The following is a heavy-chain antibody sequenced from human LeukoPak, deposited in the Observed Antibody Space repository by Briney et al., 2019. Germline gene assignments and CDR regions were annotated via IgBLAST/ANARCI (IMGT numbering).Heavy chain of an antibody. CDR3: ARGPDYDSSVYYQESFDY. CDR1: GFTFSDYY. J-gene: IGHJ4*02. Sequence: GGSLRLSCAASGFTFSDYYMSWIRQAPGKGLEWVSYISSSGSTIYYADSVKGRFTISRDNAKNSLYLQMNSLRAEDTAVYYCARGPDYDSSVYYQESFDYWGQGTLVTVSS. CDR2: ISSSGSTI. V-gene: IGHV3-11*01. D-gene: IGHD3-22*01.